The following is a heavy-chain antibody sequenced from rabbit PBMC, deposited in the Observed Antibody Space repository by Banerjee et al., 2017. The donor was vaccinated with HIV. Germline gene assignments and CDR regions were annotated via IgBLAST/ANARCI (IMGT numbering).Heavy chain of an antibody. CDR2: IYAGTSGTT. V-gene: IGHV1S45*01. CDR1: GLDFSSNYC. J-gene: IGHJ4*01. D-gene: IGHD4-1*01. CDR3: VRDPGVEYYFNL. Sequence: QEQLVEYGGDLVQPEGSLTLTCKASGLDFSSNYCICWVRQAPGKGLEWIACIYAGTSGTTYYASWVNGRFTISRHNGQNTLYLQLTSLTAADTATYFCVRDPGVEYYFNLWGPGTLVTVS.